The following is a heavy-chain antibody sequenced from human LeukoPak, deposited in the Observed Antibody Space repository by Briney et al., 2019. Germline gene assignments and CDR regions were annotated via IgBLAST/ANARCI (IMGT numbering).Heavy chain of an antibody. D-gene: IGHD2/OR15-2a*01. CDR3: ARDSMAMGYYFDY. V-gene: IGHV3-48*04. CDR1: GFTFSSYS. J-gene: IGHJ4*02. Sequence: GGSLRLSRAASGFTFSSYSMNWVRQAPGKGLEWVSYISSSSSTIYYADSVKGRFTISRDNAKNSLYLQMNSLRAEDTAVYYCARDSMAMGYYFDYWGQGTLVTVSS. CDR2: ISSSSSTI.